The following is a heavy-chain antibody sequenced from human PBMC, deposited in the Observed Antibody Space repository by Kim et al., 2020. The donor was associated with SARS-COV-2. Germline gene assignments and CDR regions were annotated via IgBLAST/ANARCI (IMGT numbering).Heavy chain of an antibody. CDR1: GFTFDDYA. Sequence: GGSLRLSCAASGFTFDDYAMHWVRQAPGKGLEWVSGISWNSGSIGYADSVKDRFTISRDNAKNSLYLQMNSLRAEDTALYYCFAGGGIAPYYYYGRDVWGQGTTATVSS. J-gene: IGHJ6*02. V-gene: IGHV3-9*01. D-gene: IGHD6-13*01. CDR2: ISWNSGSI. CDR3: FAGGGIAPYYYYGRDV.